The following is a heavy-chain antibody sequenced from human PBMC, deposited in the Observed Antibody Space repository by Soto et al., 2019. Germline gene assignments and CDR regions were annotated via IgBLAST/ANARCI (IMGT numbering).Heavy chain of an antibody. CDR3: ARALLYGDNYYYGMDV. CDR2: IYYSGST. Sequence: QVQLQESGPGLVKPSETLSLTCTVSGGSISSYYWSWIRQPPGKGLEWIGYIYYSGSTNYNPSLKSRVTISVDTSKNQFSMKLSSVTAADPAVYYCARALLYGDNYYYGMDVWGQGTTVTVSS. V-gene: IGHV4-59*01. J-gene: IGHJ6*02. D-gene: IGHD4-17*01. CDR1: GGSISSYY.